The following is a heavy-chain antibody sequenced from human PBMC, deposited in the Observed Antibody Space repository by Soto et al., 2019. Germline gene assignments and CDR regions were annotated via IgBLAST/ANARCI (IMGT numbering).Heavy chain of an antibody. CDR2: INPSNGIT. CDR1: GYTFIRYG. Sequence: VASVKVSCKASGYTFIRYGISWVRQAPGQGLEWMGWINPSNGITNYAQKFQGRLIMTTDTSTSTGYMELRSLRSDDTAVYYCARFTDGEYCSGGTCYSKYWGKGTLVTVSS. J-gene: IGHJ4*02. D-gene: IGHD2-15*01. CDR3: ARFTDGEYCSGGTCYSKY. V-gene: IGHV1-18*01.